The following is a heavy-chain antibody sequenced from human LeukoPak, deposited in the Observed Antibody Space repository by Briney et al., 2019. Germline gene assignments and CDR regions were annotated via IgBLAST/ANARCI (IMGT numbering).Heavy chain of an antibody. D-gene: IGHD4-17*01. CDR3: GSSEDDYGDYVEYFQH. CDR1: GGSFSGYY. J-gene: IGHJ1*01. CDR2: INHSGST. Sequence: KPSETLSLTCAVYGGSFSGYYWSWIRQPPGKGLEWIGEINHSGSTNYNPSLKSRVTISVDTSKNQFSLKLTSVTAADTAVYYCGSSEDDYGDYVEYFQHWGQGTLVTVSS. V-gene: IGHV4-34*01.